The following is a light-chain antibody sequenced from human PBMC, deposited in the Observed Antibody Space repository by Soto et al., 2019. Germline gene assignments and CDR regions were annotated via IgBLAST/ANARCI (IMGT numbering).Light chain of an antibody. CDR1: QSVSSSY. V-gene: IGKV3-20*01. Sequence: LGGRATLSRRASQSVSSSYLAWYQQKPGQAPRLLIYGASSRATGIPDKFSGSGSGRDCSAVLSILVSGDFTLNYCLQYGSAITLGAGTRLEIK. CDR2: GAS. CDR3: LQYGSAIT. J-gene: IGKJ5*01.